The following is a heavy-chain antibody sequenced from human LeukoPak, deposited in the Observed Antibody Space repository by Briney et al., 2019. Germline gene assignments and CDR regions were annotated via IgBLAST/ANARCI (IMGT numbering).Heavy chain of an antibody. V-gene: IGHV3-23*01. CDR2: ISGSGGST. J-gene: IGHJ4*02. CDR3: ATFVLMVYAISTDY. D-gene: IGHD2-8*01. CDR1: RFTFTSYA. Sequence: GGSLRLSCAASRFTFTSYAMSWVRQAPGKGLEWVSAISGSGGSTYYADSVKGRFTISRDNSKNTLYLQMNSLRAEDTAVYYCATFVLMVYAISTDYWGQGTLVTVSS.